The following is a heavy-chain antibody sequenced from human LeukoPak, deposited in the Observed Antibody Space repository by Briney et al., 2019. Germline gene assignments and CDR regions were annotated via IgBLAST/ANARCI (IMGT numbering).Heavy chain of an antibody. J-gene: IGHJ6*03. CDR2: IWYDGSNK. CDR3: ARVSIAAEYYYMDV. D-gene: IGHD6-25*01. Sequence: GGSLRLSCAASGFTFSSYGMHWVRQAPGKGLEWVAVIWYDGSNKYYADSVKGRFTISRDNSKNTLYLQMNSLRAEDTAVYYCARVSIAAEYYYMDVWGKGTTVTVSS. CDR1: GFTFSSYG. V-gene: IGHV3-33*01.